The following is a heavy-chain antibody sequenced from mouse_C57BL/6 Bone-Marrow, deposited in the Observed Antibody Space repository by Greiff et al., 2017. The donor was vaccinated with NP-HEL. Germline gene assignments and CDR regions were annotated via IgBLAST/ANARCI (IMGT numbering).Heavy chain of an antibody. Sequence: QVQLQQPGAELVKPGASVKMSCKASGYTFTSYWITWVKQRPGQGLEWIGDIYPGSGSTNYNEKFKSKATLTVDTSSSTAYMQLSSLTSEDSAVYYCARGPVRYVDDYAMDYWGQGTSVTVSS. D-gene: IGHD1-1*01. V-gene: IGHV1-55*01. CDR3: ARGPVRYVDDYAMDY. CDR2: IYPGSGST. CDR1: GYTFTSYW. J-gene: IGHJ4*01.